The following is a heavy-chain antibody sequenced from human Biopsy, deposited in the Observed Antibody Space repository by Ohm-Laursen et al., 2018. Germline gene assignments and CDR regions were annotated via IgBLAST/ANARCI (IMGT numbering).Heavy chain of an antibody. D-gene: IGHD6-19*01. V-gene: IGHV3-21*04. Sequence: SLRLPCAASGFTFSNYNMNWVRQAPGRGLEWVSSITLSGSYVYYADSVKGRFTISRDNAENSLYLQMHSLRAEDTAFYYCAKASGYSSGWPIDYWGQGNLVTVSS. J-gene: IGHJ4*02. CDR1: GFTFSNYN. CDR2: ITLSGSYV. CDR3: AKASGYSSGWPIDY.